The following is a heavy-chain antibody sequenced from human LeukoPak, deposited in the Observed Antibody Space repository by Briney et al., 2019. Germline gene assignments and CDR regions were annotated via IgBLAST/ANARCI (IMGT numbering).Heavy chain of an antibody. CDR3: ASVIAAAGILFDY. Sequence: GGSLRLSCAASGFTVSSNYMSWVRQAPGKGLEWVSVIYSGGSTYYADPVKGRFTISRDNSKNTLYLQMNSLRAEDTAVYYCASVIAAAGILFDYWGQGTLVTVSS. CDR2: IYSGGST. V-gene: IGHV3-53*01. CDR1: GFTVSSNY. J-gene: IGHJ4*02. D-gene: IGHD6-13*01.